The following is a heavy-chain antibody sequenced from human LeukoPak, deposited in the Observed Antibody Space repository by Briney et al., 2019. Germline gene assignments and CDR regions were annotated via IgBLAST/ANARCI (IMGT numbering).Heavy chain of an antibody. J-gene: IGHJ4*02. CDR3: ARGVYIAAAQYGY. CDR1: GGSISSYY. D-gene: IGHD6-13*01. CDR2: TYYSGTA. Sequence: SETLSLTCTVSGGSISSYYWSWIRQPPGKGLEWIGYTYYSGTANYNPSLKSRVTISVDTSKNRFSLKLSSVTAADTAVYYCARGVYIAAAQYGYWGQGTLVTVSS. V-gene: IGHV4-59*01.